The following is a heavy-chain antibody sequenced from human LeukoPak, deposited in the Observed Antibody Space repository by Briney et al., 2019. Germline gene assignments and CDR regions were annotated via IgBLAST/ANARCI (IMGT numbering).Heavy chain of an antibody. Sequence: PSETLSLTCAVYGGSFSGYYWSWIRQPPGKGLEWIGEINHSGSTNYNPSLKSRVTISVDTSKNQFSLKLSSVTAADTAVYYCARDDYDSSGYWWGLFDYWGQGTLVTVSS. CDR2: INHSGST. CDR3: ARDDYDSSGYWWGLFDY. CDR1: GGSFSGYY. D-gene: IGHD3-22*01. V-gene: IGHV4-34*01. J-gene: IGHJ4*02.